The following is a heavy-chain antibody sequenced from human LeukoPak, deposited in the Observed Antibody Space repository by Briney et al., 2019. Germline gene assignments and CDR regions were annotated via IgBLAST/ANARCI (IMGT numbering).Heavy chain of an antibody. CDR3: ARDSFLGEHYFDS. CDR1: GFTFSTYG. Sequence: GGSLRLSCEASGFTFSTYGMHWVRQAPGKGLEWVAVIWYDGSNKNYADSVKGRFTISRDNSKNTLYLQMDSLRAEDTAIYYCARDSFLGEHYFDSWGQGTLVSVSS. D-gene: IGHD3-16*01. CDR2: IWYDGSNK. J-gene: IGHJ4*02. V-gene: IGHV3-33*01.